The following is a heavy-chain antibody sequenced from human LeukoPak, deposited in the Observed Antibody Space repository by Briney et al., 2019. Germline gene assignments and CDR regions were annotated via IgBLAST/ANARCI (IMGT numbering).Heavy chain of an antibody. CDR2: ISSSGTST. J-gene: IGHJ4*02. CDR3: VRGSGGYDPLDFDY. CDR1: GFIFSGYS. V-gene: IGHV3-48*04. Sequence: GGSLRLSCAVSGFIFSGYSMNWVRQAPGKGLEWISYISSSGTSTYHADSVKGRFTISRENAKKSLNLQMKSLRAEDTAVYYCVRGSGGYDPLDFDYWGRGTLVSVAS. D-gene: IGHD5-12*01.